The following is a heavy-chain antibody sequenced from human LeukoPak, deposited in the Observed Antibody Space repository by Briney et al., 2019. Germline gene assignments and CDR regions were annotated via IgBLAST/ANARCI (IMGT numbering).Heavy chain of an antibody. CDR1: GGSISSHY. D-gene: IGHD5-18*01. Sequence: SETLSLTCTVSGGSISSHYWSWIRQPPGKGLEWIGYIYYSGSTNYNPSLKSRVTIPVDASKNQFSLKLSSVTAADTAVYYCARVSRDSYGYLNWFDPWGQGTLVTVSS. CDR3: ARVSRDSYGYLNWFDP. CDR2: IYYSGST. V-gene: IGHV4-59*11. J-gene: IGHJ5*02.